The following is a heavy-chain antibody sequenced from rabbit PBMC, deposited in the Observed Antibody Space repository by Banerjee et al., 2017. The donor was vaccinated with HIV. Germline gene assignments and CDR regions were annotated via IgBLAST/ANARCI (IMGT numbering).Heavy chain of an antibody. D-gene: IGHD8-1*01. CDR3: AGGYGGTGYGYHLHL. CDR1: GFSVSSGYD. V-gene: IGHV1S40*01. Sequence: QSLEESGGGLVKPGASLTLTCTASGFSVSSGYDMCWVRQAPGKGLEWIACIYTGNDNTAYASWAKGRFTISKPSSTTMTLQMTSLTAADTATYFCAGGYGGTGYGYHLHLWGPGTLVTVS. CDR2: IYTGNDNT. J-gene: IGHJ6*01.